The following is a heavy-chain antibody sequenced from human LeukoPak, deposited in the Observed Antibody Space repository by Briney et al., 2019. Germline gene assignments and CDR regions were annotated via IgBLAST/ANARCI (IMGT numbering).Heavy chain of an antibody. V-gene: IGHV3-30*04. D-gene: IGHD5-24*01. J-gene: IGHJ5*02. Sequence: GGSLRLSCAASGFTFSSYAMHWVRQAPGKGLEWVAVISYDGSNKYYADSVKGRFTISRDNAKNSVFLQMNSLRAEDTAVYFCARRNGYNPLNWFDPWGQGTLVTVSS. CDR1: GFTFSSYA. CDR2: ISYDGSNK. CDR3: ARRNGYNPLNWFDP.